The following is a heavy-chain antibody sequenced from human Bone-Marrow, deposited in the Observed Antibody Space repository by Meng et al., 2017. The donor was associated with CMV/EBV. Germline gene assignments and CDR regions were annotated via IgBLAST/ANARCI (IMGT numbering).Heavy chain of an antibody. CDR1: GFTFTNHW. V-gene: IGHV3-7*03. D-gene: IGHD6-6*01. Sequence: GESLKISCEASGFTFTNHWMTWVRQAPERGLEWVASIRYDGSRKYFVQSVKGRFTISRDNAKNSLYLQMNSLRAEDTALYYCAKDIRGGPSSSSSGYYYYGMDVWGQGTTVTVSS. CDR3: AKDIRGGPSSSSSGYYYYGMDV. J-gene: IGHJ6*02. CDR2: IRYDGSRK.